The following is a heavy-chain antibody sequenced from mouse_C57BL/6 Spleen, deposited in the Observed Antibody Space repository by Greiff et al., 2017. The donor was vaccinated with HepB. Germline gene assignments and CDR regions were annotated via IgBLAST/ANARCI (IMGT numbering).Heavy chain of an antibody. CDR3: ARSGPWTDY. D-gene: IGHD3-1*01. CDR1: GYTFTDYH. CDR2: INPNNGGT. Sequence: EVQLQQSGPELVKPGASVKMSCKASGYTFTDYHMHWVKQSHGKSLEWMGYINPNNGGTSYNQKFKGKATLTVNKSSSTAYMELRSLTSEDSAVYYCARSGPWTDYWGQGTTLTVSS. J-gene: IGHJ2*01. V-gene: IGHV1-22*01.